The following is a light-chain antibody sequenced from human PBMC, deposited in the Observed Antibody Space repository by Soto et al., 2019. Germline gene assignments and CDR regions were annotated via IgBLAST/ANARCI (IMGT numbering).Light chain of an antibody. CDR3: QQYDSYPYT. CDR1: QSISTW. V-gene: IGKV1-5*03. Sequence: DIQMTQSPSTLPASVGDRVTITCRASQSISTWLAWYQQQPGKAPKLLIYKASSLQSGVPTRFSSSGSGTQFTLTINTLQPDDFATYYCQQYDSYPYTFGQGTKLEIK. CDR2: KAS. J-gene: IGKJ2*01.